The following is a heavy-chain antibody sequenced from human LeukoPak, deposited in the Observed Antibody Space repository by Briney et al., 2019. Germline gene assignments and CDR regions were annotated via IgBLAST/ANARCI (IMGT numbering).Heavy chain of an antibody. J-gene: IGHJ4*02. CDR1: GYTFTGYY. V-gene: IGHV1-2*02. CDR3: ARVVVVAAIYTRGLDYFDY. Sequence: ASVKVSCKASGYTFTGYYMHWVRQAPGQGLEWMGWINPNSGGTNYAQKFQGRVTMTRDTSISTAYMELRSLRSDDTAVYYCARVVVVAAIYTRGLDYFDYWGQGTLVTVSS. D-gene: IGHD2-15*01. CDR2: INPNSGGT.